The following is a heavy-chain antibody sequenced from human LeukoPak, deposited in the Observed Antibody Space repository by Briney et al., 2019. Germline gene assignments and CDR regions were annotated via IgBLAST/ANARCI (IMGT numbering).Heavy chain of an antibody. V-gene: IGHV3-7*02. D-gene: IGHD1-1*01. J-gene: IGHJ4*02. CDR1: GFTFSTFW. Sequence: GESLRLSCAASGFTFSTFWMSWVRQAPGKGPEWVANIQAVGSEYNHVDSGKGRFTISRDNAKRSLYLQMNSLRAEDTAVYYCATNSGWRFEYWGQGTLVTVSS. CDR2: IQAVGSEY. CDR3: ATNSGWRFEY.